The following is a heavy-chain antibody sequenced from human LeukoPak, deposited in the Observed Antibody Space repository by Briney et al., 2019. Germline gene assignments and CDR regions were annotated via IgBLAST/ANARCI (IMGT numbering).Heavy chain of an antibody. CDR1: GDSIRRGGYY. CDR3: AKDRPYGDCYGMDV. J-gene: IGHJ6*02. Sequence: SETLSLTCTVCGDSIRRGGYYWSWIRQHPGKGLEWIGYIYYSGSTCYNPSHKSRVTISLDTSKNQFSLKLRSVTAADTAVYYCAKDRPYGDCYGMDVWGQGTTVTVSS. D-gene: IGHD4-17*01. V-gene: IGHV4-31*03. CDR2: IYYSGST.